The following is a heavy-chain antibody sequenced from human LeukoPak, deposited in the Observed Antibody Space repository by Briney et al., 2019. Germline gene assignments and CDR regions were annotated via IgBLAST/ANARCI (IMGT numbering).Heavy chain of an antibody. J-gene: IGHJ6*02. CDR2: IYYSGST. Sequence: SETLSLTCTVSGGSISSSSYYWGWIRQPPGKGLEWIGSIYYSGSTYYNPSLKSRVTISVDTSKNQFSLKLSSVTAADTAVYYCARASITIHRGYYYYYYGMDVWGQGTTVTVSS. CDR1: GGSISSSSYY. CDR3: ARASITIHRGYYYYYYGMDV. D-gene: IGHD3-10*01. V-gene: IGHV4-39*01.